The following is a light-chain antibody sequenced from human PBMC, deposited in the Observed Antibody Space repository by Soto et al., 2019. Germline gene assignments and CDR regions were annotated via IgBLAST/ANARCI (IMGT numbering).Light chain of an antibody. CDR3: QQYNNWPPIT. CDR2: GAS. Sequence: ETVMTQSPATLSVSPGERASLSCRASQSVSSKLAWYQQKPGQAPRLLIYGASTRATGIPARFSGSGSGTEFTLTISSLQSEDFAVYYCQQYNNWPPITFGQGTRLEIK. J-gene: IGKJ5*01. V-gene: IGKV3D-15*01. CDR1: QSVSSK.